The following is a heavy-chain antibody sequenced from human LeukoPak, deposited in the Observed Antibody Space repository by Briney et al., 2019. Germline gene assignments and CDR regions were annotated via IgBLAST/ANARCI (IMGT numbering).Heavy chain of an antibody. CDR1: GFTFSSYG. CDR2: ISYDGSNK. V-gene: IGHV3-30*18. J-gene: IGHJ4*02. CDR3: AKGHWGDYYDY. Sequence: GGSLRLSCAASGFTFSSYGMHWVRQAPGKGLEWVAVISYDGSNKYYADSVKGRFTISRDSSKNTLYLQMNSLRAEDTAVYYCAKGHWGDYYDYWGQGTLVTVSS. D-gene: IGHD3-16*01.